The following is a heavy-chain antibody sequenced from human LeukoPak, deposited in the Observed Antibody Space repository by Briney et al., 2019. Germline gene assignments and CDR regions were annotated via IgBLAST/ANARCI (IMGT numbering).Heavy chain of an antibody. J-gene: IGHJ4*02. V-gene: IGHV3-23*01. CDR3: AKDPSSQYYFDY. D-gene: IGHD6-13*01. Sequence: GGSLRLSCAASGFTFSSYAMSWVRQAPGKGLELVSAISGSGGSTYYADSVKGRFTISRDNSKNTLYLQMNSLRAEDTAVYYCAKDPSSQYYFDYWGQGTLVTVSS. CDR2: ISGSGGST. CDR1: GFTFSSYA.